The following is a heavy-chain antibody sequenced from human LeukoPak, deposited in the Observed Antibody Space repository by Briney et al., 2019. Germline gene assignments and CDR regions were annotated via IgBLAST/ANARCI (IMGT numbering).Heavy chain of an antibody. CDR1: GYTFTSYW. CDR2: IYPDDSDT. V-gene: IGHV5-51*01. J-gene: IGHJ2*01. D-gene: IGHD3-10*01. Sequence: GESLNISCQASGYTFTSYWIGWVRQMPGKGLECMGIIYPDDSDTTYSPSFQGHVTIWADNSFRTGYLGWSSVKASYTVIYYCARIGGDTYYFVSASYPNWYFYLWGCGTRVTVS. CDR3: ARIGGDTYYFVSASYPNWYFYL.